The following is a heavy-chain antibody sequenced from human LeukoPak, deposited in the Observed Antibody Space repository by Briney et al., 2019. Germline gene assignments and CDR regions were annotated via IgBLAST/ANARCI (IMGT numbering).Heavy chain of an antibody. CDR2: ISAYNGNT. CDR3: ARVDYDFWSGYYWFDP. Sequence: ASVKVSCKASGYTFTSYGISWVRQAPGQGLEWMGWISAYNGNTNYAQKLQGRVTMTTDTSTSTAYMELRSLRSDDTAVYYCARVDYDFWSGYYWFDPWGQGTLVTVSS. CDR1: GYTFTSYG. J-gene: IGHJ5*02. V-gene: IGHV1-18*01. D-gene: IGHD3-3*01.